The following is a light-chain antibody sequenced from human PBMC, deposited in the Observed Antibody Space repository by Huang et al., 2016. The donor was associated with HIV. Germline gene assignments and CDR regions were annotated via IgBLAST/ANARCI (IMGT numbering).Light chain of an antibody. CDR2: AES. V-gene: IGKV3-15*01. J-gene: IGKJ1*01. CDR3: QQYNNWPRT. CDR1: QSVSSN. Sequence: EIVMTQSPATLSVSPGERATLSCRASQSVSSNLAWYQQKPGQSPRLLIYAESTRATGIPARFSGSGSGTEFTLTISSLQSEDVAVYYCQQYNNWPRTFGQGTKVEIK.